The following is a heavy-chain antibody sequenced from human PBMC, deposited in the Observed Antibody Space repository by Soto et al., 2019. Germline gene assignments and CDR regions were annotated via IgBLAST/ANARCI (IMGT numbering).Heavy chain of an antibody. V-gene: IGHV4-31*03. CDR2: IYYSGST. J-gene: IGHJ5*01. CDR1: GGSISRGGYY. D-gene: IGHD1-26*01. CDR3: ARVSGSYWVDS. Sequence: QVQLQESGPGLVKPSQTLSLTCTVSGGSISRGGYYWSWIRQHPGKGLEWLGYIYYSGSTYYNPSLKSRVSISVDTSKNQLSLKLSSVTAADTAVYYCARVSGSYWVDSWGQGTLVTVSS.